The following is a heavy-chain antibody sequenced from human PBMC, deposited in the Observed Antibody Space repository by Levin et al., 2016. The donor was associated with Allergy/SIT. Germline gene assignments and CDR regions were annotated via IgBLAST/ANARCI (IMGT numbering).Heavy chain of an antibody. V-gene: IGHV3-33*01. CDR2: IWYDGSNK. CDR3: ARDRGYSRGGFDY. D-gene: IGHD6-13*01. J-gene: IGHJ4*02. CDR1: GFTFSSYG. Sequence: GESLKISCAASGFTFSSYGMHWVRQAPGKGLEWVAVIWYDGSNKYYADSVKGRFTISRDNSKNTLYLQMNSLRAEDTAVYYCARDRGYSRGGFDYWGQGTLVTVSS.